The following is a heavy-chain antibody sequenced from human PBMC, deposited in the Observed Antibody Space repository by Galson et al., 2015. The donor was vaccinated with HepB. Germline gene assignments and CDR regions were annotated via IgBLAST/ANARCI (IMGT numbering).Heavy chain of an antibody. J-gene: IGHJ3*02. CDR1: GFTFSSYS. V-gene: IGHV3-21*01. CDR3: ARAYCSGGSCTHAFDI. D-gene: IGHD2-15*01. Sequence: SLRLSCAASGFTFSSYSMNWVRQAPGKGLEWVSSISSSSSYIYYADSVKGRFTISRDNAKNSLYLQMNSLRAEDTAVYYCARAYCSGGSCTHAFDIWGQGTMVTVSS. CDR2: ISSSSSYI.